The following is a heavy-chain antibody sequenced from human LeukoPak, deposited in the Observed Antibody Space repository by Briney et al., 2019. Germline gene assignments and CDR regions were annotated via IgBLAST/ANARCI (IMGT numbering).Heavy chain of an antibody. Sequence: ASVKVSCKASGYTFTGYYVHWVRQAPGQGLEWMGWINPNSGVTNYAQKFQGRVTLTRDTSITTAYMELSRLNSDDTAVYYFARDVSRSRDYWGQGTLVTVSS. D-gene: IGHD2-8*01. V-gene: IGHV1-2*02. CDR3: ARDVSRSRDY. CDR2: INPNSGVT. CDR1: GYTFTGYY. J-gene: IGHJ4*02.